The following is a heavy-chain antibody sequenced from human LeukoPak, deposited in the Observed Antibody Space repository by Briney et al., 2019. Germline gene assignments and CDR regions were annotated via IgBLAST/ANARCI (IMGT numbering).Heavy chain of an antibody. CDR2: ISYDGSNK. CDR1: GFTFSSYA. J-gene: IGHJ4*02. V-gene: IGHV3-30-3*01. D-gene: IGHD3-22*01. Sequence: GGSLRLSCAASGFTFSSYAMHWVRQAPGKGLEWVAVISYDGSNKYYADSVKGRFTISRDNSKNTLYLQMNSLRAEDTAVYYCARGEEYYYDSSSYLDYWGQGTLVTVSS. CDR3: ARGEEYYYDSSSYLDY.